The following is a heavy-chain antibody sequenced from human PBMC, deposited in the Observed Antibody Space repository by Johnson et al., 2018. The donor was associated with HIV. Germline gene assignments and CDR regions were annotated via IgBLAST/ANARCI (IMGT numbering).Heavy chain of an antibody. J-gene: IGHJ3*02. V-gene: IGHV3-30*04. CDR1: GFTLSSYA. CDR2: ISYDGSNK. CDR3: ARPQGAGDAFAI. D-gene: IGHD6-13*01. Sequence: QMLLVESGGGVVQPGRSLRLSCAASGFTLSSYAMHWVRQAPGKGLEWVAVISYDGSNKYYADSVKGRFTISRDNSKNTLYLQMNSLRAEDTAVYYCARPQGAGDAFAIWGQGTMVTVSS.